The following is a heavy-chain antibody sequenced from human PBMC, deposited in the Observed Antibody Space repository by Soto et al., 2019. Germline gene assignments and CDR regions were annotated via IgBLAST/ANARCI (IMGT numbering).Heavy chain of an antibody. V-gene: IGHV1-2*02. D-gene: IGHD6-13*01. J-gene: IGHJ3*01. CDR1: GCTFTGYY. CDR3: ARSDIAAAGTTDDAFDV. Sequence: ASVKVSCKASGCTFTGYYIHWVRQAPGQGLEWMGWINPNSGGTNYAQKFQGRVTMTRDSSISTAYMELSRLRSDDTAVYYCARSDIAAAGTTDDAFDVWGQGTMVIVSS. CDR2: INPNSGGT.